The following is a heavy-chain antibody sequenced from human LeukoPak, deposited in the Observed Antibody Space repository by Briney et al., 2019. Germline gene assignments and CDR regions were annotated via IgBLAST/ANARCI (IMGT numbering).Heavy chain of an antibody. D-gene: IGHD1-14*01. CDR1: GFTLSRYS. CDR2: ISTSSSYI. J-gene: IGHJ4*02. Sequence: GGSLRLSCAASGFTLSRYSMNWVRQAPGKGLEWVSSISTSSSYIHYADSVKGRFTISRDNAKNSLYLQMNSLRAEDTAVYYCARGTLNIPGEHGAFDYWGQGTLVTVSS. CDR3: ARGTLNIPGEHGAFDY. V-gene: IGHV3-21*01.